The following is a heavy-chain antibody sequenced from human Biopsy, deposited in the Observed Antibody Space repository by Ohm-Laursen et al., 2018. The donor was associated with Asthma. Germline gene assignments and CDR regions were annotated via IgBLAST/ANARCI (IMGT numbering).Heavy chain of an antibody. CDR2: INAGNGNT. CDR1: GYSFISYA. CDR3: ARTYYDFLTGQVNDAFAL. J-gene: IGHJ3*01. V-gene: IGHV1-3*01. Sequence: ASVKVSCKASGYSFISYAIHWARQAPGQRLEWMGWINAGNGNTKYSQKFQGRVTITRDTSASTAYMELSSLRSEDTAVYYCARTYYDFLTGQVNDAFALWGQGTVVTVSS. D-gene: IGHD3-9*01.